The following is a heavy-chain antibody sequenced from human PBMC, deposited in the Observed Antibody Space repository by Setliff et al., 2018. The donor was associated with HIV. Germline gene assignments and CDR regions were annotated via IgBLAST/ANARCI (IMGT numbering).Heavy chain of an antibody. CDR2: IIPIFGTA. V-gene: IGHV1-69*05. D-gene: IGHD3-10*01. J-gene: IGHJ6*03. CDR3: ARGRRITMVRGIKSVYCYYMDV. CDR1: GGTFSSYA. Sequence: WASVKVSCKASGGTFSSYAISWVRQAPGQGLEWMGGIIPIFGTANYAQKFQGRVTMTRNTSISTAYMELSSLRSEDTAVYYCARGRRITMVRGIKSVYCYYMDVWGKGTTVTVSS.